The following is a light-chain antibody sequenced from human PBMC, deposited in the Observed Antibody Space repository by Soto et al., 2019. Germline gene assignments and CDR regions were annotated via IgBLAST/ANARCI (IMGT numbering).Light chain of an antibody. CDR3: SSSAGSSNV. CDR1: SSDVGGYNY. J-gene: IGLJ1*01. V-gene: IGLV2-8*01. Sequence: QSALTQPPSASGSPGQSVAISCTGSSSDVGGYNYVSWYQQHPGKAPQLMIYEVNKRPSGVPDRFSGSKSGTTAALTVSGLQAEDEADYYCSSSAGSSNVFGTGTKVTVL. CDR2: EVN.